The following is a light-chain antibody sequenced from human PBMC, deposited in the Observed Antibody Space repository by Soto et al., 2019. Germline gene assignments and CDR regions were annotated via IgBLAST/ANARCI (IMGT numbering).Light chain of an antibody. V-gene: IGKV1-9*01. CDR2: DAS. Sequence: IQLTQSPTSLSASLGDRVTVTCRASQDIRNYLACYQQKPGKAPKLLICDASTLYSGVPSGFSGSGSGTDSTLTISGLQPEDFAAYYCQQLRSYPSTFGGGTKVDIK. J-gene: IGKJ4*01. CDR3: QQLRSYPST. CDR1: QDIRNY.